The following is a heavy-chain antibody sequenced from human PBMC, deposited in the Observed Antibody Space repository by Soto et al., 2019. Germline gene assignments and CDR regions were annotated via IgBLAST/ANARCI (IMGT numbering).Heavy chain of an antibody. CDR1: GGSISNYD. CDR3: ARAQGVGASDY. J-gene: IGHJ4*02. CDR2: IFYSGST. D-gene: IGHD1-26*01. V-gene: IGHV4-59*01. Sequence: LSLTCTVSGGSISNYDWSWIRQPPGKGLEWIAYIFYSGSTNYNPSLKSRVTISVDTSKSQVSLKLRSVTAADTAVYYCARAQGVGASDYWGQGTLVTVSS.